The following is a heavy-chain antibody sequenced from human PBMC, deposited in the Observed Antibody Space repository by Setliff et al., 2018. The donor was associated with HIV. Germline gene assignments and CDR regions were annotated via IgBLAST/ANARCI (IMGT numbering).Heavy chain of an antibody. Sequence: ASETLSLTCTVSGDSITSDSFWNWFRQYPGRGLEWIGYMHFSGTGNWNPSLKSRVIISVDTSQNQFSLNLSSVTDADTAVYYCARAPFSGGRFGWFDSWGQGALVTVSS. J-gene: IGHJ5*01. CDR1: GDSITSDSF. CDR2: MHFSGTG. V-gene: IGHV4-31*03. D-gene: IGHD2-15*01. CDR3: ARAPFSGGRFGWFDS.